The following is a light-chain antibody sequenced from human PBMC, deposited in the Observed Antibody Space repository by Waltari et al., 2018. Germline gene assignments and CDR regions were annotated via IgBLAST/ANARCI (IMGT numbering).Light chain of an antibody. CDR3: QQYNSYPLT. CDR2: KAS. Sequence: DIQMTQSPSTLSASVGDRVTITCRASQSLNNWVAWYQQRAGKAPKLLIYKASSLDSGVPSRFSASGSGTEFTLTISSLQPDDFATYYCQQYNSYPLTFGPGTKVDVK. J-gene: IGKJ3*01. CDR1: QSLNNW. V-gene: IGKV1-5*03.